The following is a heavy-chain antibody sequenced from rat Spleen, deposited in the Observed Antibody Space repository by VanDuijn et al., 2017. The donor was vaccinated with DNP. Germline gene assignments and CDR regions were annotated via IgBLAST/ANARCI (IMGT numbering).Heavy chain of an antibody. J-gene: IGHJ2*01. V-gene: IGHV5-7*01. CDR3: AGRPPPTRGPFDY. CDR1: GITFSYHN. D-gene: IGHD1-4*01. Sequence: EVQLVESGGDLVQPGRSLKLSCAVSGITFSYHNMAWVRLPPQKGLEWVATISYDGSETYYRNSVKGRFTISRDNARSTLYLQMDSLRSEDTAAYYCAGRPPPTRGPFDYWGQGVTVTVSS. CDR2: ISYDGSET.